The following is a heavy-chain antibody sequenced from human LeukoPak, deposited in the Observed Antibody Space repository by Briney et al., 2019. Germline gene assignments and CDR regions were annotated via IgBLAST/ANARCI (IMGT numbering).Heavy chain of an antibody. CDR1: GFTFSSYW. CDR3: ARVRGSGSYYKLYYYYMDV. D-gene: IGHD3-10*01. V-gene: IGHV3-7*01. CDR2: IKQDGSEK. Sequence: GGSLRLSCAASGFTFSSYWMSWVRQAPGKGLEWVANIKQDGSEKYYVDSVKGRFTISRDNAKNSLYLQMNSLRAEDTAVYYCARVRGSGSYYKLYYYYMDVWGKGTTVIISS. J-gene: IGHJ6*03.